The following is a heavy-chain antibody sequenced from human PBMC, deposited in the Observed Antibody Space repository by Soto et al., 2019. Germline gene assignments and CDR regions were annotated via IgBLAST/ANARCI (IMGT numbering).Heavy chain of an antibody. D-gene: IGHD4-4*01. CDR1: GYSFTSYW. CDR2: IYPGDSDT. Sequence: PGESLKISCKGSGYSFTSYWIGWVRQMPGKGLEWMGIIYPGDSDTRYSPSFQGQVTISADKSISTAYLQWSSLKASDTAMYYCARLGEDYINPPQKYYYVMAVWGQGTTVTVYS. CDR3: ARLGEDYINPPQKYYYVMAV. J-gene: IGHJ6*02. V-gene: IGHV5-51*01.